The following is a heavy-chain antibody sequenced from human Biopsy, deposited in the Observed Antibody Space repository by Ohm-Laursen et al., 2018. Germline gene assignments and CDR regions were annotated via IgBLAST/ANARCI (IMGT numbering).Heavy chain of an antibody. D-gene: IGHD3-22*01. Sequence: SVKASCKTFGGTLSKYAMSWVRQAPGQGLEWLGVIIAPSGTTNNAQRFQGRLSITADESATSVYMELSSLTSEDTAAYYCARTGTYYHDSSLYYFYGLDLWGQGSTVTVFS. CDR3: ARTGTYYHDSSLYYFYGLDL. CDR1: GGTLSKYA. J-gene: IGHJ6*02. V-gene: IGHV1-69*13. CDR2: IIAPSGTT.